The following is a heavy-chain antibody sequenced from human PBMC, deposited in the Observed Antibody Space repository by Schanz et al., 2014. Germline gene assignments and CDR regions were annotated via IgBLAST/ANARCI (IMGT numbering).Heavy chain of an antibody. CDR1: GFTFSKYG. D-gene: IGHD1-26*01. CDR3: ARDMVGASSYFDY. J-gene: IGHJ4*02. CDR2: IWYNGSNK. Sequence: QVQLVESGGGVVQPGRSLRLSCAASGFTFSKYGVHWVRQAPGKGLEWVAVIWYNGSNKYYADSVRGRFTISRDNSKNTLYLQMNTLRAEDTAVYYCARDMVGASSYFDYWGQGTLVTVSS. V-gene: IGHV3-33*01.